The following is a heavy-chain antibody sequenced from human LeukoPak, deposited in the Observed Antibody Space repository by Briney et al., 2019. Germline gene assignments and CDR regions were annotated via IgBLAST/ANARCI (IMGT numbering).Heavy chain of an antibody. CDR1: GFTVSSNY. V-gene: IGHV3-53*01. Sequence: GGSLRLSCAASGFTVSSNYMSWVRQAPGKGLEWVSVIYSGGSTYYADSVKGRFTISRDNSKNTLYLQVNSLRAEDTAVYYCARDGTTGDFDYWGQGTLVTVSS. CDR2: IYSGGST. CDR3: ARDGTTGDFDY. D-gene: IGHD4-11*01. J-gene: IGHJ4*02.